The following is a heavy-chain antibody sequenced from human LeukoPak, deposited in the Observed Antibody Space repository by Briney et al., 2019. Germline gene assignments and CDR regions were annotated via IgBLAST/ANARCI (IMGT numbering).Heavy chain of an antibody. Sequence: GGSLRLSCAASGVTFSSYAMSWVRQAPGKGLEWVSAISGSGGSTYYADSVKGRFTISRDNSKNTLYLQMNSLRAEDTAVYYCAKTPYSSGWYYFDYWGQGTLVTVSS. V-gene: IGHV3-23*01. D-gene: IGHD6-19*01. CDR3: AKTPYSSGWYYFDY. CDR1: GVTFSSYA. CDR2: ISGSGGST. J-gene: IGHJ4*02.